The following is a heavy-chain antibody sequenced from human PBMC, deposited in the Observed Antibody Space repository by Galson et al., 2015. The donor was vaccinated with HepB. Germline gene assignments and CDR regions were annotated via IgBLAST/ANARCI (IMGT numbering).Heavy chain of an antibody. CDR3: VNEYYYDSSGYYGDYYYYYMDV. Sequence: SLRLSCAASGFTFSSYSMNWVRQAPGKGLEWVSSISSSSSYIYYADSVKGRFTISRDNAKNSLYLQMNSLRAEDTAVYYCVNEYYYDSSGYYGDYYYYYMDVWGKGTTVTVSS. CDR1: GFTFSSYS. J-gene: IGHJ6*03. CDR2: ISSSSSYI. V-gene: IGHV3-21*01. D-gene: IGHD3-22*01.